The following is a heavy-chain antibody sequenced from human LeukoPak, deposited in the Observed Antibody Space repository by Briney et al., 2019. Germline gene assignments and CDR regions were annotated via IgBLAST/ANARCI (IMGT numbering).Heavy chain of an antibody. V-gene: IGHV3-21*01. Sequence: GRSLRLSCAASGFTFSSYSMNWVRQAPGKGLEWVSSISSSSSYIYYADSVKGRFTISRDNAKNSLYLQMNSLRAEDTAVYYCARDLYDSSGDVDYWGQGTLVTVSS. J-gene: IGHJ4*02. D-gene: IGHD3-22*01. CDR1: GFTFSSYS. CDR2: ISSSSSYI. CDR3: ARDLYDSSGDVDY.